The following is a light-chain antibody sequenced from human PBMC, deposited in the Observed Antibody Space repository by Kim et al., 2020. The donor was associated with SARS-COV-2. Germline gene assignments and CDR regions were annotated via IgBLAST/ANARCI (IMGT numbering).Light chain of an antibody. CDR2: DVS. CDR1: SSDVGGYNY. V-gene: IGLV2-14*01. Sequence: QSALTQPASVSGSPGQSITISCTGTSSDVGGYNYVSWYQQHPGKAPKLMIYDVSKRPSGVSNRFSGSKSGNTASLTISGLQAEDEADYYCSSYTSSSPLYVFGTGT. CDR3: SSYTSSSPLYV. J-gene: IGLJ1*01.